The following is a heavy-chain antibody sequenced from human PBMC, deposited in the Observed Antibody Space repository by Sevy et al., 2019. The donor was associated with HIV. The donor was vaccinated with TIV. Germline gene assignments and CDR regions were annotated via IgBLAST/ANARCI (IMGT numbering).Heavy chain of an antibody. V-gene: IGHV3-23*01. CDR2: INGGGGSA. CDR3: ARPXPRIAPSSAAFFDY. Sequence: GGSLRLSCAASGFXFSSFAMSXVRHIPXXXLEWXXXINGGGGSAYYADSVKGRFTLSRDNSNNTVFLQMNRLRDEDTAVYYCARPXPRIAPSSAAFFDYWGQGTLVTVSS. J-gene: IGHJ4*02. CDR1: GFXFSSFA. D-gene: IGHD1-26*01.